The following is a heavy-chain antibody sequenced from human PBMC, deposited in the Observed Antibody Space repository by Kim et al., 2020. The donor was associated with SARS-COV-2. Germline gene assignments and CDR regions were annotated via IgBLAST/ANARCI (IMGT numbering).Heavy chain of an antibody. D-gene: IGHD3-9*01. CDR3: TTAGADWSLTLNYYYGMDV. CDR2: IKSKTDGGTT. CDR1: GFTFSNAW. V-gene: IGHV3-15*01. Sequence: GGSLRLSCAASGFTFSNAWMSWVRQAPGKGLEWVGRIKSKTDGGTTDYAAPVKGRFTISRDDSKNTLYLQMNSLKTEDTAVYYCTTAGADWSLTLNYYYGMDVWGQGTTVTVSS. J-gene: IGHJ6*02.